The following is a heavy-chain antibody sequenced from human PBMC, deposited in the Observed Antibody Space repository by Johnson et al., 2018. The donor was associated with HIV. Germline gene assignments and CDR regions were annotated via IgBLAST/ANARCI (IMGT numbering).Heavy chain of an antibody. D-gene: IGHD3-10*01. CDR3: ARAVTPFGDWEAFDI. V-gene: IGHV3-30*04. Sequence: QMQLVESGGGVVQPGRSLRLSCAASGFTFSSCAFHWVRQAPGKGLEWVAVLSYDGSNKYYADSVKGRFTISRDNSKNTLYRQMNSLRAEDTAVYYCARAVTPFGDWEAFDIWGQGTMVTVSS. CDR2: LSYDGSNK. J-gene: IGHJ3*02. CDR1: GFTFSSCA.